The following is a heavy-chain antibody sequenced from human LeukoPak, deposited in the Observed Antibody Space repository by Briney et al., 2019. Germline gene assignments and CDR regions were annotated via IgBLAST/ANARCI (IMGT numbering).Heavy chain of an antibody. V-gene: IGHV5-51*01. Sequence: GESLKISCKASGDSFSTYWIAWVRQMPGKGLEWMGVIYAGDSDTRYSPSFQGQVTISADKSLNTAYVQWSNLKASDTAMCYCVRLRGELMDGLDFWGQGTLVTVSS. D-gene: IGHD2-8*01. CDR2: IYAGDSDT. CDR3: VRLRGELMDGLDF. J-gene: IGHJ4*02. CDR1: GDSFSTYW.